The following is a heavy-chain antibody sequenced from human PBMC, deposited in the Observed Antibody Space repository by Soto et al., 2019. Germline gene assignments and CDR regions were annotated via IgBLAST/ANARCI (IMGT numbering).Heavy chain of an antibody. V-gene: IGHV1-46*03. CDR3: ARPYGDYGFDY. CDR1: GYTFTNYY. D-gene: IGHD4-17*01. J-gene: IGHJ4*02. CDR2: INPSSGST. Sequence: ASVKVSCKASGYTFTNYYIHWVRQAPGQGLEWMGIINPSSGSTSYAQKFQGRVTMIRDTSTSTVYMELSSLRSEDTAVYYCARPYGDYGFDYWGQGTLVTVSS.